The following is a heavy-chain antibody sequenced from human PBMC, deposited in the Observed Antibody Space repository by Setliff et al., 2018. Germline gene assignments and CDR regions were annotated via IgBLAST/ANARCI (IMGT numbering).Heavy chain of an antibody. V-gene: IGHV1-46*01. CDR2: FNPSGGST. CDR1: GYIFTSYY. D-gene: IGHD4-4*01. Sequence: ASVKVSCKSSGYIFTSYYIHWVRQAPGQGLEWMGLFNPSGGSTKYAEKFQGRVTLTRDTSASTVYMELSSLRSEDTAIYHCARGDYSNPCDYWGQGTLVT. CDR3: ARGDYSNPCDY. J-gene: IGHJ4*02.